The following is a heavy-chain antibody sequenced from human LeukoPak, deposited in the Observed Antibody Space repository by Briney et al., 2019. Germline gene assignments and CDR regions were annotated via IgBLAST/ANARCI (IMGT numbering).Heavy chain of an antibody. CDR3: ARLRGYSYGYGDY. V-gene: IGHV3-48*03. CDR2: ISSSGNTI. Sequence: GGSLRLSCAASGFTFENYALHWVRQAPGKGLEWVSYISSSGNTIDYADSVKGRFTISRDNAKNSLYLQMVSLRAEDTAVYYCARLRGYSYGYGDYWGQGTLVTVSS. CDR1: GFTFENYA. J-gene: IGHJ4*02. D-gene: IGHD5-18*01.